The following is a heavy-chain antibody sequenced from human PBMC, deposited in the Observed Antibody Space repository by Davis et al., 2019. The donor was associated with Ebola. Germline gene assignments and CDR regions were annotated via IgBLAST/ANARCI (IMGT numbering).Heavy chain of an antibody. CDR2: ISRSSITI. J-gene: IGHJ4*02. CDR3: TRVRQQWLVEVDY. D-gene: IGHD6-19*01. CDR1: GFTFSSYS. Sequence: GGSLRLSCAASGFTFSSYSMNWVRQAPWKGLEWVSYISRSSITIYYAGSVKGRFTISRDNAKNSLYLQMNSLKTEDTAVYYCTRVRQQWLVEVDYWGQGTLVTVSS. V-gene: IGHV3-48*01.